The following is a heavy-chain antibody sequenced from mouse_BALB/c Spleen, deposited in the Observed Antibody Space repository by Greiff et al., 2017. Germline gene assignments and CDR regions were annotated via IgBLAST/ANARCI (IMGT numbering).Heavy chain of an antibody. CDR2: IWAGGST. CDR3: AREASTVVAEYFDV. V-gene: IGHV2-9*02. J-gene: IGHJ1*01. Sequence: VQLVESGPGLVAPSQSLSITCTVSGFSLTSYGVHWVRQPPGKGLEWLGVIWAGGSTNYNSALMSRLSISKDNSKSQVFLKMNSLQTDDTAMYYCAREASTVVAEYFDVWGAGTTVTVSS. CDR1: GFSLTSYG. D-gene: IGHD1-1*01.